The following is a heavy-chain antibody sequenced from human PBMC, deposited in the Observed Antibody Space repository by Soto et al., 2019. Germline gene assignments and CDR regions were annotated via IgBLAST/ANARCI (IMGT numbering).Heavy chain of an antibody. Sequence: GGSLRLSCAASGFTFSSYAMSWVRQAPGKGLEWVSAISGSGGSTYYADSVKGRFTISRDNSKNTLYLQMNSLRAEDTAVYYCAKDRRVVMTEYDAFDIWGQGTMVTVSS. CDR1: GFTFSSYA. J-gene: IGHJ3*02. V-gene: IGHV3-23*01. CDR2: ISGSGGST. CDR3: AKDRRVVMTEYDAFDI. D-gene: IGHD2-21*02.